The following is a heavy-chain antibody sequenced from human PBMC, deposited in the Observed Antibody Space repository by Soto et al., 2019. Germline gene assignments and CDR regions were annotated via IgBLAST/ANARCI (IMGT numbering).Heavy chain of an antibody. CDR2: ISASNGRT. J-gene: IGHJ4*01. V-gene: IGHV1-18*01. D-gene: IGHD2-2*01. CDR1: GYTFTKYS. CDR3: GLSNALDPGPEGP. Sequence: ASVKVSCKASGYTFTKYSISWARQAPGQELEWMGWISASNGRTEYAQKLPDRVTLTTDTSTSTAYMEISSLRTDYTAVYYCGLSNALDPGPEGPWGIGNLVTVSS.